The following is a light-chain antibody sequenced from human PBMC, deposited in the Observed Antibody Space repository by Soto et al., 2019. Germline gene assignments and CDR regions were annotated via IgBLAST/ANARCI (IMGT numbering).Light chain of an antibody. J-gene: IGLJ2*01. CDR3: SSYTSSSAVV. CDR2: DVS. V-gene: IGLV2-14*01. CDR1: SSDVGGYNY. Sequence: QSALTQPASVSGSYGQSITISCTGTSSDVGGYNYVSWYQQHPGKAPKLMIYDVSNRPSGVSNRFSGSKSGNTASLTISGLQAEDEADYYCSSYTSSSAVVFGGGTKVTVL.